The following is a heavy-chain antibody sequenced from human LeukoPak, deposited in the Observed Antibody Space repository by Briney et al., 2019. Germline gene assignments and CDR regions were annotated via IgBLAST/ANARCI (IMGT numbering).Heavy chain of an antibody. CDR2: IYTSGST. Sequence: PSETLSLTCTVSGGSISSGTYYWSWIRQPAGKGLEWIGRIYTSGSTNYNFSLKSRVTISVDTSKNQFSLKLSSVTAADTAVYYCARVPPGYYYYMDVWGKGTTVTVSS. V-gene: IGHV4-61*02. CDR1: GGSISSGTYY. J-gene: IGHJ6*03. CDR3: ARVPPGYYYYMDV.